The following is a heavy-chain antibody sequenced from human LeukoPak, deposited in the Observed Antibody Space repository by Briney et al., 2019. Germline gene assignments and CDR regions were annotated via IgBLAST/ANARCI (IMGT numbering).Heavy chain of an antibody. CDR3: ANVIARVVS. Sequence: GASVKVSCKASGYTFTGYYMHWVRQAPGQGLEWMGWISAYNGNTNYAQKLQGRVTMTTDTSTSTAYMELRSLRSDDTAVYHCANVIARVVSWGQGTLVTVSS. D-gene: IGHD2/OR15-2a*01. CDR1: GYTFTGYY. CDR2: ISAYNGNT. J-gene: IGHJ4*02. V-gene: IGHV1-18*04.